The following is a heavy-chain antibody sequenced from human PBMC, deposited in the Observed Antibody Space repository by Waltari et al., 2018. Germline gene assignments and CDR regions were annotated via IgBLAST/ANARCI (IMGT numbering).Heavy chain of an antibody. V-gene: IGHV1-24*01. CDR2: FDHEDGET. Sequence: QVQLEQSGAEVKKPGASVKVSRKVSGYTPSEISMHWVRQAPGKGLEWMGGFDHEDGETIYAQKVQGRVTVTEDTSTDTAYMELSSLRSEDTAVYYCATEVVGYGSNWYFDYWGQGTLVTVSS. CDR3: ATEVVGYGSNWYFDY. D-gene: IGHD6-13*01. CDR1: GYTPSEIS. J-gene: IGHJ4*02.